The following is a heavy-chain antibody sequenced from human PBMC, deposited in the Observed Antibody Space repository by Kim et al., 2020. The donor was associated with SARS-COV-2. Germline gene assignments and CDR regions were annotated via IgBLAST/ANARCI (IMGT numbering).Heavy chain of an antibody. J-gene: IGHJ4*02. Sequence: SVKVSCKASGGTFSSYAISWVRQAPGQGLEWMGGIIPIFGTANYAQKFQGRVTITADESTSTAYMELSSLRSEDTAVYYCAIGEQQLVPSELGYWGQGTLVTVSS. CDR1: GGTFSSYA. CDR3: AIGEQQLVPSELGY. CDR2: IIPIFGTA. V-gene: IGHV1-69*13. D-gene: IGHD6-13*01.